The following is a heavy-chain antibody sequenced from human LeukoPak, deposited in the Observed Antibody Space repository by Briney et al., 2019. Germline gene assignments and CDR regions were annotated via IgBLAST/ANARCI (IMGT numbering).Heavy chain of an antibody. D-gene: IGHD3-22*01. CDR1: GYTFTDYY. J-gene: IGHJ4*02. CDR3: ARKYHYDSSGYYWAFGY. Sequence: GASVKVSCKASGYTFTDYYMHWVRQAPGQGLEWMGWIHPNSGGTIYAQKFQGRVTMTRDTSISTAYMELSRLRSDDTAVYYCARKYHYDSSGYYWAFGYWGQGTLVTVSS. V-gene: IGHV1-2*02. CDR2: IHPNSGGT.